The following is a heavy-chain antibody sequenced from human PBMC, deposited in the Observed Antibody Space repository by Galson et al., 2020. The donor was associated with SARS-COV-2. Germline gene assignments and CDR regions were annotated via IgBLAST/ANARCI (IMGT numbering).Heavy chain of an antibody. CDR1: GGSISSSTYY. D-gene: IGHD1-1*01. Sequence: ASETLSLTCTVSGGSISSSTYYWSWIRHHPVKGLEWIGYIYSNGNAYYNPSLKSRVTISLGTSKRQFSLRLSSVTAADTAIYYCARGGRGTGIDPWGQGTLVTVSS. CDR3: ARGGRGTGIDP. V-gene: IGHV4-31*03. CDR2: IYSNGNA. J-gene: IGHJ5*02.